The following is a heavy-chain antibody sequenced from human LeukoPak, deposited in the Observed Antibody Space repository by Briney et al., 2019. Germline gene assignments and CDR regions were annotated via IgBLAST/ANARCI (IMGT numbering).Heavy chain of an antibody. V-gene: IGHV3-7*01. CDR3: ARDLVSSREDAFDI. CDR2: IKQDGSEK. J-gene: IGHJ3*02. D-gene: IGHD6-13*01. CDR1: GFTFSSYW. Sequence: PGESLRLSCAASGFTFSSYWMSWVRQAPGKGLEWVANIKQDGSEKYYVDSVKGRFTISRENAKNSLYLQMNSLRAEDTAVYYCARDLVSSREDAFDIWGQGTMVTVSS.